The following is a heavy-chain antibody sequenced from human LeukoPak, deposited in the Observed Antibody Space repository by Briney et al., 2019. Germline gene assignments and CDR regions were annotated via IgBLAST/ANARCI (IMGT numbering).Heavy chain of an antibody. V-gene: IGHV4-39*07. CDR2: INHSGST. Sequence: SETLSLTCTVSGGSISSSSYYWGWIRQPPGKGLEWIGEINHSGSTNYNPSLKSRVTISVDTSKNQFSLKLSSVTAADTAVYYCARIMGDTAMATVLFDYWGQGTLVTVSS. CDR3: ARIMGDTAMATVLFDY. D-gene: IGHD5-18*01. J-gene: IGHJ4*02. CDR1: GGSISSSSYY.